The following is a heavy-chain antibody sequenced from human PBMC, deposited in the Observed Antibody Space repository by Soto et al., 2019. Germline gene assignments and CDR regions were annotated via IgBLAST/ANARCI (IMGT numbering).Heavy chain of an antibody. CDR2: IYAGDSDT. J-gene: IGHJ6*02. D-gene: IGHD2-2*01. Sequence: GESEKLSCKGSGYKYTRYWSGWEHQMPVKCLGWMGIIYAGDSDTRYSPSFQGQVTISADKSISTAYLQWSSLKASDTAMYYCARHSSAMPRPYYYYSGMDVWGQGTTVTVSS. V-gene: IGHV5-51*07. CDR3: ARHSSAMPRPYYYYSGMDV. CDR1: GYKYTRYW.